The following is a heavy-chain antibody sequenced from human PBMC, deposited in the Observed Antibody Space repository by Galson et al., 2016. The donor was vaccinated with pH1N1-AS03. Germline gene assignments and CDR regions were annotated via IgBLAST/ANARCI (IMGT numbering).Heavy chain of an antibody. D-gene: IGHD3-10*01. Sequence: ETLSLTCTVSGGSISSDSYHWGWIRQPPGKGLEWIGLIYPTGNTYYNPPLKSRVTISVDTSKDQFSLNLNSVTAADTAAYYCASLRVYINWLDPWGQGTLVTVSS. CDR2: IYPTGNT. J-gene: IGHJ5*01. CDR3: ASLRVYINWLDP. CDR1: GGSISSDSYH. V-gene: IGHV4-39*07.